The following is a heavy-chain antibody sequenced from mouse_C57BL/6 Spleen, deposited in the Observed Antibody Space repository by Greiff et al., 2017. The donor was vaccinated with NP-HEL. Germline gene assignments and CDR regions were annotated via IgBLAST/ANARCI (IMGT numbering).Heavy chain of an antibody. V-gene: IGHV7-1*01. CDR3: ARDADGYGAMDY. CDR2: SRNKANDYTT. CDR1: GFTFSDFY. D-gene: IGHD2-2*01. J-gene: IGHJ4*01. Sequence: EVMLVESGGGLVQSGRSLRLSCATSGFTFSDFYMEWVRQAPGKGLEWIAASRNKANDYTTEYSASVKGRFIVSRDTSQSILYLQMNALRAEDTAIYYCARDADGYGAMDYWGQGTSVTVSS.